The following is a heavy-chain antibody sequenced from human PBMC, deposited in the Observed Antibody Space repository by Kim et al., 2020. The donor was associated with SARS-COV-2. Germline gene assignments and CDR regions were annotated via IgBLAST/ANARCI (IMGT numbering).Heavy chain of an antibody. V-gene: IGHV1-2*02. CDR1: GYIFTGHY. Sequence: ASVKVSCKASGYIFTGHYIHWVRQAPGQGLEWMAWIDPNSGDTKYAQDFQGRVTVTRDTSVTTAYMEVNSLRYDDTAVYFCAIFYKSDWQYYFDFWGQGTLVTVS. CDR3: AIFYKSDWQYYFDF. D-gene: IGHD2-21*02. CDR2: IDPNSGDT. J-gene: IGHJ4*02.